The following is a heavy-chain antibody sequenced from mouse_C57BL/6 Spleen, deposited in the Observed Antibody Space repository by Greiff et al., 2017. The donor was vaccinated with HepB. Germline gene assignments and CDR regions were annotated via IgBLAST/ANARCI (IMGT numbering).Heavy chain of an antibody. J-gene: IGHJ1*03. CDR3: ARRSKDWYFDV. Sequence: EVMLVESGGGLVKPGGSLKLSCAASGFTFSSYAMSWVRQTPEKRLEWVATISDGGSYTYYPDNVKGRVTISRDNAKNNLYLQMSHLKSEDTAMYYCARRSKDWYFDVWGTGTTVTVSS. V-gene: IGHV5-4*03. CDR1: GFTFSSYA. D-gene: IGHD2-5*01. CDR2: ISDGGSYT.